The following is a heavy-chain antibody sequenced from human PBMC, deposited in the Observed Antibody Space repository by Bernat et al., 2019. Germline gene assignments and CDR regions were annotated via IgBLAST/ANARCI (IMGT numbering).Heavy chain of an antibody. D-gene: IGHD5-12*01. Sequence: QVHLQQWGAGLLKPSETQSLTCAVYGGSLSGYYRSWIRQPPGKGLEWIGEINQSGSTNCNPSLKSRVTISVDTSKIQFSLKLSSVTAPDTAVYYCATVIVVTIFNGRDGIDIWGQGTMVTVSS. CDR1: GGSLSGYY. J-gene: IGHJ3*02. CDR2: INQSGST. V-gene: IGHV4-34*01. CDR3: ATVIVVTIFNGRDGIDI.